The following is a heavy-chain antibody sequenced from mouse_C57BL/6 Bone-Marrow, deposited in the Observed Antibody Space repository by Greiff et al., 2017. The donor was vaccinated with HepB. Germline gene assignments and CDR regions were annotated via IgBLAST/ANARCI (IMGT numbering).Heavy chain of an antibody. V-gene: IGHV3-6*01. CDR2: ISYDGSN. CDR3: ARDYDGYAMDY. J-gene: IGHJ4*01. CDR1: GYSITSGYY. Sequence: VQLQQSGPGLVKPSQSLSLTCSVTGYSITSGYYWNWIRQFPGNKLEWMGYISYDGSNNYNPSLKNRISITRDTSKNQFFLKLNSVTTEDTATYYCARDYDGYAMDYWGQGTSVTVSS. D-gene: IGHD2-12*01.